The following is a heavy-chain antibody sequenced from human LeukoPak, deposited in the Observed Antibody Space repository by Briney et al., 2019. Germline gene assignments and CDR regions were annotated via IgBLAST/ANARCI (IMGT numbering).Heavy chain of an antibody. D-gene: IGHD6-6*01. CDR3: ARQYSSSSEVDY. J-gene: IGHJ4*02. Sequence: PGGSLRLSCAASGFTFSSYGMHWVRQAPGKGLEWVAVISYDGSNKYYADSVKGRFTISRDNAKNSLYLQMNSLRAEDTAVYYCARQYSSSSEVDYWGQGTLVTVSS. CDR1: GFTFSSYG. V-gene: IGHV3-30*03. CDR2: ISYDGSNK.